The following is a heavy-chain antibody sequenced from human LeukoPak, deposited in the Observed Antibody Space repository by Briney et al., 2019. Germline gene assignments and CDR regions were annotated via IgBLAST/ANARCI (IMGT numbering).Heavy chain of an antibody. D-gene: IGHD2-2*01. V-gene: IGHV4-59*01. CDR1: GNSFGDYY. J-gene: IGHJ6*03. CDR2: IYYSGST. CDR3: AREGYCSSTSCRGQHYYYYYMDV. Sequence: PSETLSLTCTVSGNSFGDYYWSWIRQPPGKRLEWIGYIYYSGSTNYNPSLKSRVTISVDTSKNQFSLKLSSVTAADTAVYYCAREGYCSSTSCRGQHYYYYYMDVWGKGTTVTVSS.